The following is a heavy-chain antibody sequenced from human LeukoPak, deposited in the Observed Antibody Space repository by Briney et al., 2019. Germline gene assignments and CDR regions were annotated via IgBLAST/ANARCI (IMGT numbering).Heavy chain of an antibody. V-gene: IGHV5-51*01. Sequence: GESPKISCKGSGYSFTNYWIGWVRQMPGKGLEWMGIIYPGDSDTRYSPSFQGQVTISADKSIRTAYLQWSSLKASDTAMYYCARCSGGSCYSGWFDPWGQGTLVTVSS. CDR1: GYSFTNYW. CDR3: ARCSGGSCYSGWFDP. D-gene: IGHD2-15*01. J-gene: IGHJ5*02. CDR2: IYPGDSDT.